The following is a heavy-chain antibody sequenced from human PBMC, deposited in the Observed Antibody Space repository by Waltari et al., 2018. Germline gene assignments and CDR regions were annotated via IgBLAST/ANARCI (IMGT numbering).Heavy chain of an antibody. CDR2: ISLDSDRT. V-gene: IGHV3-9*01. CDR3: GKDLVPGGLDV. Sequence: GQVVESGGMSVQPGGSLRLSCVVSGLPFDKYAIHWVRQAPGKGREWVSGISLDSDRTGYGDSVRGRFTVSRDNARHIVYLQMNSLRADDTGLYYCGKDLVPGGLDVWGQGTPVTVSS. J-gene: IGHJ6*02. CDR1: GLPFDKYA.